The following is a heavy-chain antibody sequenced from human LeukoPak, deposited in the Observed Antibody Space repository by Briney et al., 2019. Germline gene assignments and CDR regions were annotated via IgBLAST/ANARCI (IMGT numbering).Heavy chain of an antibody. Sequence: GGSLRLSCAASGFTFSDYYMSWIRLIPGKGLEWISYISGGGSTIEYADSVKGRFTISRDNAQNSLFLQMNSLRAEDTAVYFCARYRSSPIKAFDTWGQGTMVTAS. CDR2: ISGGGSTI. V-gene: IGHV3-11*04. CDR3: ARYRSSPIKAFDT. J-gene: IGHJ3*02. D-gene: IGHD6-6*01. CDR1: GFTFSDYY.